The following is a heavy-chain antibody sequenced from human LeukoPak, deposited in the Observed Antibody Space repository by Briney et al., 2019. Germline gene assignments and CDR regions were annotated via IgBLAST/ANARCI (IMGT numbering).Heavy chain of an antibody. D-gene: IGHD5-18*01. CDR1: GGSISSGGYY. CDR2: IYYSGST. CDR3: ARLRSGYSYGIFDY. Sequence: PSETLSLTCTVSGGSISSGGYYWSWIRQHPGKGLEWIGYIYYSGSTYYNPSLKSRVTISVDTSKNQFSLTLSSVTAADTAVYYCARLRSGYSYGIFDYWGQGTLVTVSS. J-gene: IGHJ4*02. V-gene: IGHV4-31*03.